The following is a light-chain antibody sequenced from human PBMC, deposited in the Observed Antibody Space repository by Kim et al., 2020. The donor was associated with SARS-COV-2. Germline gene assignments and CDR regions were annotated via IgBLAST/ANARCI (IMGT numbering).Light chain of an antibody. CDR1: QRVGSN. CDR3: QQFNNWPLT. V-gene: IGKV3-15*01. Sequence: EIVMTQSPATLSVSPGERATLSCRASQRVGSNLAWYQKKPGQAPRLLIYGSSARATGIPARFSGSGSGTEFTITISSLQSEDFGVYFCQQFNNWPLTFGGGTKVDIK. J-gene: IGKJ4*01. CDR2: GSS.